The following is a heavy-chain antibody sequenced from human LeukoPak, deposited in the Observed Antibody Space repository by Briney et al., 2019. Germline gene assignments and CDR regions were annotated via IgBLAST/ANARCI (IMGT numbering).Heavy chain of an antibody. CDR3: ARDWGYSGYVDFDY. Sequence: ASVTVSFKASGGTFSSYAISWVRQAPGQGLEWMGWISAYNGNTNYAQKLQGRVTMTTDTSTSTAYMELRSLRSDDTAVYYCARDWGYSGYVDFDYWGQGTLVTVSS. J-gene: IGHJ4*02. CDR1: GGTFSSYA. V-gene: IGHV1-18*01. D-gene: IGHD5-12*01. CDR2: ISAYNGNT.